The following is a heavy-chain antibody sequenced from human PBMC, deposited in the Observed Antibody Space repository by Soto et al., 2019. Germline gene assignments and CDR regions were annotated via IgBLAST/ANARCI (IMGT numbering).Heavy chain of an antibody. Sequence: QVQLQESGPGLVKPSQTLSLTCTVSGGSISSGGYYWSWIRQHPGKGLEWIGDIYYSGSTYYNPALQSRVTISVATSKNQFSLKLRSVTAADTAVYYCARDAVYCTTGVCDASYFDYWGQGTLVTVSS. CDR2: IYYSGST. CDR1: GGSISSGGYY. V-gene: IGHV4-31*03. CDR3: ARDAVYCTTGVCDASYFDY. D-gene: IGHD2-8*01. J-gene: IGHJ4*02.